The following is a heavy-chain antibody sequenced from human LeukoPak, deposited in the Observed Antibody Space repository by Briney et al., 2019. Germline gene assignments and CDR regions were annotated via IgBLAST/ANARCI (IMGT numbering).Heavy chain of an antibody. CDR3: ARDPRIAAAAYDAFDI. CDR2: INPNSGGT. Sequence: ASVKVSCKASGYTFTGYYMHWVRQAPGQGLEWMGWINPNSGGTNYAQKFQGRVTMARDTSISTAYMELSRLRSEDTAVYYCARDPRIAAAAYDAFDIWGQGTMVTVSS. V-gene: IGHV1-2*02. J-gene: IGHJ3*02. D-gene: IGHD6-13*01. CDR1: GYTFTGYY.